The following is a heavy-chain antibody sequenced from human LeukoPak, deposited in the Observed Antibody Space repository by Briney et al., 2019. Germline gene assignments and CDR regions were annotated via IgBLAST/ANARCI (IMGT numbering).Heavy chain of an antibody. D-gene: IGHD5-18*01. CDR1: GFTFSSYS. Sequence: GGSLRLSCAASGFTFSSYSMNWVRQAPGKGLEWVSSISSSSSYIYYADSVKGRFTISRDNAKNSLYLQMNSLRAEDTAVYYCARDWGGSYGFFDAFDIWGQGTMVTVSS. CDR3: ARDWGGSYGFFDAFDI. V-gene: IGHV3-21*01. J-gene: IGHJ3*02. CDR2: ISSSSSYI.